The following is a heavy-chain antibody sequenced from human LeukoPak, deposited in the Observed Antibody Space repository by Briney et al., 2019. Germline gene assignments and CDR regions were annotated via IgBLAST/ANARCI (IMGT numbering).Heavy chain of an antibody. Sequence: GGSLRLSCAASGFTFSSYSMNWVRQAPGKGLEWDSSISSSSSYIYYADSVKGRFTISRDNAKNSLYLQMNSLRAEDTAVYYCARGLWFGELSFDPWGQGTLVTVSS. CDR2: ISSSSSYI. J-gene: IGHJ5*02. D-gene: IGHD3-10*01. V-gene: IGHV3-21*01. CDR1: GFTFSSYS. CDR3: ARGLWFGELSFDP.